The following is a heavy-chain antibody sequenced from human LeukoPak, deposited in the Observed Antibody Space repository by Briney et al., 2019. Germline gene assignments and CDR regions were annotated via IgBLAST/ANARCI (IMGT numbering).Heavy chain of an antibody. J-gene: IGHJ4*02. CDR2: INHSGST. V-gene: IGHV4-34*01. CDR3: ARMTGGLIPY. CDR1: GVSFSGYY. Sequence: SETLSLTCAVYGVSFSGYYWSWIRQPPGKGLEWIGEINHSGSTNYNPSLKSRVTISVDTSKNQFSLKLSSVTAADTAVYYCARMTGGLIPYWGQGTLVTVSS.